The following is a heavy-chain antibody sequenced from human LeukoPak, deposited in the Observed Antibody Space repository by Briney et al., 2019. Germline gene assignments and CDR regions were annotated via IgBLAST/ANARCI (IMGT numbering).Heavy chain of an antibody. D-gene: IGHD6-13*01. CDR2: INPSGAST. CDR3: ARVAAAGFAYDKFDP. J-gene: IGHJ5*02. CDR1: GYTFISYY. V-gene: IGHV1-46*01. Sequence: ASVKVSCKASGYTFISYYVSWVRQAPGQGLEWMGIINPSGASTNYAQKFQGRVNMTRDTSTNTVYMELGSLRSEDTAVYYCARVAAAGFAYDKFDPWGQRTLVTVSS.